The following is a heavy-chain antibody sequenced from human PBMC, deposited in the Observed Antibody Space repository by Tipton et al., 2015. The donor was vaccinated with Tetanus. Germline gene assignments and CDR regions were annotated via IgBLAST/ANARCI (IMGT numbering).Heavy chain of an antibody. CDR3: ARGVTGTTAWFDP. Sequence: QSGAEVKKPGASVEVSCKASGYTFTSYAIHWVRQAPGQRLEWMGWINAGNGNTKYSQKFQGRVTITSDTSASTGYMELSSLRSEDTAVYYCARGVTGTTAWFDPWGQGTLVTVSS. CDR1: GYTFTSYA. CDR2: INAGNGNT. J-gene: IGHJ5*02. D-gene: IGHD1-7*01. V-gene: IGHV1-3*01.